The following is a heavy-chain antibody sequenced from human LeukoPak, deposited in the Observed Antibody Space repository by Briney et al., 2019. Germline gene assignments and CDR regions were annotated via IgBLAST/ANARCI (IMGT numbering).Heavy chain of an antibody. J-gene: IGHJ5*01. CDR3: ARLVGASWFDS. D-gene: IGHD1-26*01. CDR1: GDSVSTNSAT. CDR2: TYYRSKWYN. Sequence: SQTLSLTCAISGDSVSTNSATWTWLRQSPSRGLEWLGRTYYRSKWYNDYAVSMKSRITINPDTSKNQFSLQLNSVTPEDTAVYYCARLVGASWFDSWGQGALVTVSS. V-gene: IGHV6-1*01.